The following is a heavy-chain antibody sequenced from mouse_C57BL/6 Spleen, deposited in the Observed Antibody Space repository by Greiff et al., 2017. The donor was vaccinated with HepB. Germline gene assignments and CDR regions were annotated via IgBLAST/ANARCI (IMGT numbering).Heavy chain of an antibody. Sequence: EVQLVESGGGLVKPGGSLKLSCAASGFTFSSYAMSWVRQTPEKRLEWVATISDGGSYTYYPDNVKGRFTISRDNAKNNLYLQMSHLKSEDTAMYYCARDEDYGSSYGYWYFDVWGTGTTVTVSS. J-gene: IGHJ1*03. CDR1: GFTFSSYA. V-gene: IGHV5-4*01. D-gene: IGHD1-1*01. CDR3: ARDEDYGSSYGYWYFDV. CDR2: ISDGGSYT.